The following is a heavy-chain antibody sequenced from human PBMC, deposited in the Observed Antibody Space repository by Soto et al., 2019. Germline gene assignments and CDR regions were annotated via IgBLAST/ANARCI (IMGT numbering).Heavy chain of an antibody. D-gene: IGHD1-26*01. J-gene: IGHJ4*02. V-gene: IGHV1-3*01. Sequence: ASVKVSCKASGYTFTNYAIHWVRQAPGQRLEWMGWINAGNGKTKYSQNFQGRVTITRDTSASIVYMEVNSLRSEDTALYYCARGSWDRMSGSYEFDSWGQGTLVTVSS. CDR2: INAGNGKT. CDR1: GYTFTNYA. CDR3: ARGSWDRMSGSYEFDS.